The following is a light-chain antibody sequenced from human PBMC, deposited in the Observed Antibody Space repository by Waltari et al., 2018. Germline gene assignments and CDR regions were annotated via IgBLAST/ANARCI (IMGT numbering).Light chain of an antibody. CDR2: WAS. Sequence: DIVMTQSPDSLAVSLGERATIDCKSSQSVLYSSNNKNYLAWYQQRPGQPPKLLIYWASTRESGVPDRFSGSGSGTDFTFTINSLQAEDVALYYCQQYYSTPLTFGGGTKVEIK. V-gene: IGKV4-1*01. CDR3: QQYYSTPLT. J-gene: IGKJ4*01. CDR1: QSVLYSSNNKNY.